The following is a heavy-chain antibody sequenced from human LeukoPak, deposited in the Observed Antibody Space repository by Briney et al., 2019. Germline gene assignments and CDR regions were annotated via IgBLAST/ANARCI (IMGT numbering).Heavy chain of an antibody. D-gene: IGHD6-13*01. CDR2: ISRSSSSYI. V-gene: IGHV3-21*01. Sequence: GGSLRLSCAASGFTFSSYSMNWVRQAPGKGLEWVSSISRSSSSYIYYADSVKGRFTISRDNAKNSLYLQMNSLRAEDTAVYYCAREAAGGGFDYWGQGTLVTVSS. J-gene: IGHJ4*02. CDR1: GFTFSSYS. CDR3: AREAAGGGFDY.